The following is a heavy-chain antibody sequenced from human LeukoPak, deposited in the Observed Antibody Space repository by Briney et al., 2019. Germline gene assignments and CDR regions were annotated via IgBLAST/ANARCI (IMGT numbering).Heavy chain of an antibody. CDR3: ALTQSGYYFDY. CDR1: GGTFSSYA. CDR2: IIPILGTA. V-gene: IGHV1-69*13. J-gene: IGHJ4*02. D-gene: IGHD3-10*01. Sequence: ASVKVSCKASGGTFSSYAISWVRQAPGQGLEWMGGIIPILGTANYAQKFQGRVTITADESTSTAYMELSSLRFEDTAVYYCALTQSGYYFDYWGQGTLVTVSS.